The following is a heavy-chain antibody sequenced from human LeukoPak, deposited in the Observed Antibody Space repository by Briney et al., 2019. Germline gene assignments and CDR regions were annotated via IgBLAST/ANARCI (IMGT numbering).Heavy chain of an antibody. V-gene: IGHV4-34*01. CDR2: INHSGST. D-gene: IGHD3-16*02. Sequence: SETLSLTCAAYGGSFSGYYWSWIRQPPGKGLEWIGEINHSGSTNYNPSLRSRVTISVDTSKNQFSLKLSSVTAADTAVYYCARADRSYDYVWGSYRYRAFDIWGQGTMVTVSS. J-gene: IGHJ3*02. CDR3: ARADRSYDYVWGSYRYRAFDI. CDR1: GGSFSGYY.